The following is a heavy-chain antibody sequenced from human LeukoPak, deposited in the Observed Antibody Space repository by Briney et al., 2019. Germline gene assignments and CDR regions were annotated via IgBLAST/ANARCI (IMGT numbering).Heavy chain of an antibody. CDR3: ARGSTVTNSYD. CDR1: VGSITRYH. Sequence: PLETLSLTCTVSVGSITRYHWSWVREPPGNGLEWIGYIYHSGSTNYNPSLKSRVTMSVDTSKNQFSLKLSSVTAADTAVYYCARGSTVTNSYDWGQGTLVSVSS. D-gene: IGHD4-11*01. J-gene: IGHJ4*02. V-gene: IGHV4-59*01. CDR2: IYHSGST.